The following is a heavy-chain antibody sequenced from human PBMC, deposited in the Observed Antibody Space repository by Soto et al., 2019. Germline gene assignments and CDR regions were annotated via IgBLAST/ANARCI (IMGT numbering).Heavy chain of an antibody. J-gene: IGHJ6*02. V-gene: IGHV3-23*01. CDR1: GFTFSIYA. D-gene: IGHD2-15*01. CDR3: ANPFGEASATTYYYSGADV. CDR2: ISSSGGSI. Sequence: GGSLRLSCAASGFTFSIYAMSWVRQAPGKGLEWVSAISSSGGSIYYADSVKGRFTISRDNSKNTLYLQMHSLRAEDTGVYYCANPFGEASATTYYYSGADVWGQGTTVTVSS.